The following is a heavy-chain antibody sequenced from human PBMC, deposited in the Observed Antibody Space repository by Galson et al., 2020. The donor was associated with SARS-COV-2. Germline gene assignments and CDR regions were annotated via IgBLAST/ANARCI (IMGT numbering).Heavy chain of an antibody. CDR3: ARNLMGVVIPDY. D-gene: IGHD3-3*01. Sequence: GGSLRLSCVASGFTFSSYSMNWVRQAPGKGLEWVSSISSSSSYIYYADSVKGRFTISRDNAKNSLYLQMNSLRAEDTAVYYCARNLMGVVIPDYWGQGTLVTVSS. V-gene: IGHV3-21*01. CDR1: GFTFSSYS. J-gene: IGHJ4*02. CDR2: ISSSSSYI.